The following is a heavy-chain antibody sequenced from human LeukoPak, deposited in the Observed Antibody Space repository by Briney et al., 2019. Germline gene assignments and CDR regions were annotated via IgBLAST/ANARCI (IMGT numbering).Heavy chain of an antibody. J-gene: IGHJ4*02. V-gene: IGHV3-23*01. CDR1: GFTFSSYA. Sequence: GGSLRLSCAASGFTFSSYAMSRVRQAPGKGLEWVSAISGSGGSTYYADSVKGRFTISRDNSKNTLYLQMNSLRAEDTAVYYCAKGLTFGGVIVPYYFDYWGQGTLVTVSS. D-gene: IGHD3-16*02. CDR3: AKGLTFGGVIVPYYFDY. CDR2: ISGSGGST.